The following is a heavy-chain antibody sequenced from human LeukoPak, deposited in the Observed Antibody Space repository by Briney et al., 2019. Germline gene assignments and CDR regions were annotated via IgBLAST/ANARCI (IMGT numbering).Heavy chain of an antibody. CDR3: ARDGVYYDSSGNFDY. D-gene: IGHD3-22*01. V-gene: IGHV1-18*01. CDR1: GYTSTSYG. J-gene: IGHJ4*02. CDR2: ISAYNGNT. Sequence: ASVKVSCKASGYTSTSYGISWVRQAPGQGLEWMGWISAYNGNTNYAQKLQGRVTMTTDTSTSTAYMELRSLRSDDTAVYYCARDGVYYDSSGNFDYWGQGTLVTVSS.